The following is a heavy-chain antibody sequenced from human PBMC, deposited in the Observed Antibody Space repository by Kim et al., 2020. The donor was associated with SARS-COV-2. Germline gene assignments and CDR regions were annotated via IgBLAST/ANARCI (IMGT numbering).Heavy chain of an antibody. J-gene: IGHJ4*02. CDR1: GFTFSASA. Sequence: GGSLRLSCAASGFTFSASAMHWVRQASGKGLEWVGRIRSKPNNYATSYAASVTGRFTISRDDSTNTVYLQMDSLKMDDTAVYFCSRHSGKHGDRGFDNWGQGTLVTVSS. CDR2: IRSKPNNYAT. D-gene: IGHD4-17*01. CDR3: SRHSGKHGDRGFDN. V-gene: IGHV3-73*01.